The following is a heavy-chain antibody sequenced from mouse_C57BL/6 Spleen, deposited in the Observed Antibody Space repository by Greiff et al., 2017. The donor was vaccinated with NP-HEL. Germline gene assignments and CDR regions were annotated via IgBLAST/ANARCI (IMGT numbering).Heavy chain of an antibody. J-gene: IGHJ3*01. D-gene: IGHD2-3*01. CDR1: GYAFSSSW. CDR3: ARDGYPTWFAY. CDR2: IYPGDGDT. V-gene: IGHV1-82*01. Sequence: VKLQESGPELVKPGASVKISCKASGYAFSSSWMNWVKQRPGKGLEWIGRIYPGDGDTNYNGKFKGKATLTADKSSSTAYMQLSSLTSEDSAVYFCARDGYPTWFAYWGQGTLVTVSA.